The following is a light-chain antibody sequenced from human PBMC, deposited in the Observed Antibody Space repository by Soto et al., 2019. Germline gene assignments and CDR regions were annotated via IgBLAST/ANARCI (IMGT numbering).Light chain of an antibody. V-gene: IGLV1-51*01. CDR3: GTWDSSLGAGV. CDR1: RSNIGNNY. CDR2: DNH. J-gene: IGLJ2*01. Sequence: QSVLTQPPSVSAAPGQRVTISCSGTRSNIGNNYVSWYQHLPGTAPKLLIYDNHQRPSGIADRFSGSKSGTSATLDIAGLQTGDEADYYCGTWDSSLGAGVFGGGTKVTVL.